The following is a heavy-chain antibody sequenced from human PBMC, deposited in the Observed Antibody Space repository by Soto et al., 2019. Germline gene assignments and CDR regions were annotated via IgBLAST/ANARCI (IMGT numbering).Heavy chain of an antibody. J-gene: IGHJ4*02. CDR3: ARGGSTLTTRKGIYFHY. CDR2: IYYSGST. Sequence: SETLSLTCTVSGGSISSYYWSWIRQPPGKGLEWIGYIYYSGSTNYNPSLKSRVTISVDTSKNQFSLKLSSVTAADTAVYYCARGGSTLTTRKGIYFHYWGQGTLVAVSS. CDR1: GGSISSYY. V-gene: IGHV4-59*01. D-gene: IGHD4-4*01.